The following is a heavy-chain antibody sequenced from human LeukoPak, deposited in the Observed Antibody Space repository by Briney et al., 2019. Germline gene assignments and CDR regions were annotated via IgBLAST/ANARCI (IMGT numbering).Heavy chain of an antibody. CDR1: GGSISSYY. J-gene: IGHJ4*02. CDR3: ARFNLWFGEPYFDY. CDR2: IYYSGST. Sequence: PSDTLSLTCTVSGGSISSYYWSWIRQPPGKGLEWIGYIYYSGSTNYNPSLKSRVTISVDTSKNQFSLKLSSVTAADTAVYYCARFNLWFGEPYFDYWGQGTLVTVSS. D-gene: IGHD3-10*01. V-gene: IGHV4-59*07.